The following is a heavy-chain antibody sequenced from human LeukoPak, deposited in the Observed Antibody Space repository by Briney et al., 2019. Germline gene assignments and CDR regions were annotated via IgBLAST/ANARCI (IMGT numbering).Heavy chain of an antibody. CDR1: GFTFSSYN. J-gene: IGHJ4*02. V-gene: IGHV3-48*02. CDR3: ARDYGDHGEYFDC. CDR2: ISRSGSSI. Sequence: PGGSLRLSCAASGFTFSSYNIIWVRQAPGKGLEWVSYISRSGSSIYCADSVKGRFTISRDNAKNSVYLQMNSLSDEDTAVYRCARDYGDHGEYFDCWGQGTLVTVSS. D-gene: IGHD4-17*01.